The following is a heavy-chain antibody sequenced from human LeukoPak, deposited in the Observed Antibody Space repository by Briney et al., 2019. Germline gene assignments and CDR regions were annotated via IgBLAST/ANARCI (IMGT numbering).Heavy chain of an antibody. Sequence: PSETLSLTCTVSGGSISSGSYYWSWIRQPAGKGLEWIGRIYTSGSTNYNPSLKSRVTISVDTSKNQFSLKLSSVTAADTAVYYCARHLAVAGTFDPWGQGTLVTVSS. CDR3: ARHLAVAGTFDP. CDR2: IYTSGST. J-gene: IGHJ5*02. D-gene: IGHD6-19*01. CDR1: GGSISSGSYY. V-gene: IGHV4-61*02.